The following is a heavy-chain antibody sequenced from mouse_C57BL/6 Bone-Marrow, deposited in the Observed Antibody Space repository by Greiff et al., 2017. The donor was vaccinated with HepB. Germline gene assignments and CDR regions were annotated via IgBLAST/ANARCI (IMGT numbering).Heavy chain of an antibody. D-gene: IGHD1-1*01. Sequence: QVQLQQSGAELVRPGPSVKVSCKASGYAFTNYLIEWVKQRPGQGLEWIGVINPGSGGTNYNEKFKGKATLTADKSSSTAYMQLSSLTSEDSAVYFCARWGSSTYWYFDVWGTGTTVTVSS. CDR3: ARWGSSTYWYFDV. CDR1: GYAFTNYL. CDR2: INPGSGGT. J-gene: IGHJ1*03. V-gene: IGHV1-54*01.